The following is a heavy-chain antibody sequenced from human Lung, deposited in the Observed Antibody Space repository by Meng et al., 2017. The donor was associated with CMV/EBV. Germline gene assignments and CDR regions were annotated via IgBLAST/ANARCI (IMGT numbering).Heavy chain of an antibody. CDR2: TYYKSKWNH. V-gene: IGHV6-1*01. Sequence: SETLSLXXAISGDSVSSNSATWNWIRQSPSRGLEWLGRTYYKSKWNHDYAVSVKSRISFNPDTSKTQFSLQLSSVTPEDTAVYYCARVFGDITGYVFDYWGQGTLVTVSS. J-gene: IGHJ4*02. CDR1: GDSVSSNSAT. CDR3: ARVFGDITGYVFDY. D-gene: IGHD3-22*01.